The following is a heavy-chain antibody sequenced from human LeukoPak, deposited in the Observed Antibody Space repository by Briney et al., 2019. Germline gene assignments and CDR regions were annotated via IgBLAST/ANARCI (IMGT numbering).Heavy chain of an antibody. Sequence: SETLSLTCTVSGGSISSYYWSWIRQPPGKGLEWIGYIYYSGSTNYNPSLKSRVTILVDTSKNQFSLKLSSVTAADTAVYYCARSVGATIDYWGQGTLVTVSS. D-gene: IGHD1-26*01. J-gene: IGHJ4*02. CDR3: ARSVGATIDY. V-gene: IGHV4-59*01. CDR2: IYYSGST. CDR1: GGSISSYY.